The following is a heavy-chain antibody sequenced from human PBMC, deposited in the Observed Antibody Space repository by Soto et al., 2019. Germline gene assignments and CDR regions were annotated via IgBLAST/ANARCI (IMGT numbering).Heavy chain of an antibody. Sequence: GGSLRLSCAASGFTFSSYAMSWVRQAPGKGLEWVSAISGSGGSTYYADSVKGRFTISRDNSKNTLYLQMNSLRAEDTAVYYCAKDPGNLKGYSYGDYYYYYGMDVWGQGTTVTVSS. CDR2: ISGSGGST. CDR3: AKDPGNLKGYSYGDYYYYYGMDV. J-gene: IGHJ6*02. V-gene: IGHV3-23*01. CDR1: GFTFSSYA. D-gene: IGHD5-18*01.